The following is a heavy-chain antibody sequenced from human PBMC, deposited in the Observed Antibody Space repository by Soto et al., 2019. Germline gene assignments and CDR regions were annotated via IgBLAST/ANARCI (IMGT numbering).Heavy chain of an antibody. CDR2: IYHTGST. V-gene: IGHV4-30-2*01. J-gene: IGHJ5*02. CDR3: ASTISYWFDP. D-gene: IGHD3-10*01. Sequence: SESLSLTCAVSGRFISRGGYSWGWILQPPGKGLEWFGYIYHTGSTYYSPCLESRFTISVDRSQNQLSLKLSSVTAAATAVYYSASTISYWFDPWGQGTPVTVSS. CDR1: GRFISRGGYS.